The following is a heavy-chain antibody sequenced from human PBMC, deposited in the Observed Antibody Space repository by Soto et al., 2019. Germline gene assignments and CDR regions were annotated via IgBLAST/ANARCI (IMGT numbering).Heavy chain of an antibody. D-gene: IGHD3-9*01. V-gene: IGHV1-18*01. J-gene: IGHJ4*02. Sequence: QVKLVQSGAEVKKPGASVKVSCKASGYTFTSYGISWVRQAPGQGLEWMGWISAYNGNTNYAQKLQGRVTMTTDTSTNTAYMELRSLRSDDTAVYYCARDSREYYDILTGYNSFDYWGQGTLVTVSS. CDR2: ISAYNGNT. CDR3: ARDSREYYDILTGYNSFDY. CDR1: GYTFTSYG.